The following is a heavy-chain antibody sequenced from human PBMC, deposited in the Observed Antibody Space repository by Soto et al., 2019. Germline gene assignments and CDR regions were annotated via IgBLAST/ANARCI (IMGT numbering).Heavy chain of an antibody. V-gene: IGHV1-69*12. CDR1: GGTFSSYT. CDR3: ARGNHRRLQLWYFDL. D-gene: IGHD6-25*01. Sequence: QVQLVQSGAEVKKPGSSVTVSCKASGGTFSSYTISWVRQAPGQGLEWRGGIIPIFGTANYAQKFQGRVTITADESTSTAYMELSSLRSEDAAVYYCARGNHRRLQLWYFDLWGRGTLVTVSS. J-gene: IGHJ2*01. CDR2: IIPIFGTA.